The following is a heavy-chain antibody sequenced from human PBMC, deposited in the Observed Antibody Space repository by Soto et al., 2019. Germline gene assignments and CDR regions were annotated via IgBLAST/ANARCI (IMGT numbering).Heavy chain of an antibody. Sequence: EVQLVESGGGLVQPGGSLRLSCAASGFTVSSNYMSWVRQAPGKGLGWVSVIYSGGSTYYADSVKGRFTISRHNSKNTLYLEMNSRRAEDTAVYYCARGDGGGYYYYGMDVWGQGTTVTVSS. CDR1: GFTVSSNY. D-gene: IGHD2-21*01. CDR2: IYSGGST. CDR3: ARGDGGGYYYYGMDV. V-gene: IGHV3-53*04. J-gene: IGHJ6*02.